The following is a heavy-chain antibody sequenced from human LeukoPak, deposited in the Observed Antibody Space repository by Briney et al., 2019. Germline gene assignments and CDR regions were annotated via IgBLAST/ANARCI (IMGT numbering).Heavy chain of an antibody. V-gene: IGHV3-9*03. CDR1: GFTFDDYA. D-gene: IGHD2-2*01. Sequence: GRSLRLSCAASGFTFDDYAMHWVRQAPGKGLEWVSGISLKSGNIAYADSVKGRFTISRDNAKSSLYLQMNSLRAEDMAFYYCVKDKCSSTSCGLDYWGQGTLVTVSS. CDR2: ISLKSGNI. J-gene: IGHJ4*02. CDR3: VKDKCSSTSCGLDY.